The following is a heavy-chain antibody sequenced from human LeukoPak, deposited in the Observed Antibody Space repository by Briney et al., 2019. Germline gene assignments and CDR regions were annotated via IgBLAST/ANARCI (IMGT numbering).Heavy chain of an antibody. CDR1: GYTFANFG. V-gene: IGHV1-18*01. CDR3: AITCSSSSCYMVH. J-gene: IGHJ4*02. Sequence: ASVKVFCRASGYTFANFGITWVRQAPGQGREERGWISVYNGNTNYAQNLQGRVTLTTDTSTSTAYMEMRSLRSDDTALYYCAITCSSSSCYMVHWGQGTLVTVS. D-gene: IGHD2-2*02. CDR2: ISVYNGNT.